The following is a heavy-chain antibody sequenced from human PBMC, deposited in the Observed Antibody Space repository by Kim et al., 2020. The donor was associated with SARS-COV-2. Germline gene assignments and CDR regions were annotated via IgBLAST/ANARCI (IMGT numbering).Heavy chain of an antibody. CDR1: GYTFTSYG. D-gene: IGHD3-22*01. J-gene: IGHJ3*02. CDR3: ARLDSSGYEGWAAFDI. V-gene: IGHV1-18*01. Sequence: ASVKVSCKASGYTFTSYGISWVRQAPGQGLEWMGWISAYNGNTNYAQKLQGRVTMTTDTSTSTAYMELRSLRSDDTAVYYCARLDSSGYEGWAAFDIWGQGTMVTVSS. CDR2: ISAYNGNT.